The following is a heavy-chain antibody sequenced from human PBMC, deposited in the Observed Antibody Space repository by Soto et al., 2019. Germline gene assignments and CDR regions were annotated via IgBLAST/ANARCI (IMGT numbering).Heavy chain of an antibody. CDR3: ARVPPWGNSAGDYYIQHYDS. D-gene: IGHD3-10*01. CDR1: QYTFTNFY. CDR2: INNGGGT. V-gene: IGHV1-2*02. Sequence: ASVKVSCKASQYTFTNFYLHWVRQAPGQRPEWMGWINNGGGTIYAQKFQGRLTMTRDTSITTAYMELSSLRSEDTAVYYCARVPPWGNSAGDYYIQHYDSWGQGTPVTVS. J-gene: IGHJ4*02.